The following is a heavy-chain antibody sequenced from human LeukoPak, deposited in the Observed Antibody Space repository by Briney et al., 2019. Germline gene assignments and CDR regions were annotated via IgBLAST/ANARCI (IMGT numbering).Heavy chain of an antibody. CDR2: ISSSGSTI. D-gene: IGHD6-19*01. J-gene: IGHJ4*02. Sequence: GGSLRLSCAASGFTFSDYYMSWIRQAPGKGLEWVSYISSSGSTIYYADSVKGRFTISRDNSKNTLYLQMNSLRAEDTAVYYCARGFGKQWLVRGFDYWGQGTLVTVSS. CDR1: GFTFSDYY. CDR3: ARGFGKQWLVRGFDY. V-gene: IGHV3-11*04.